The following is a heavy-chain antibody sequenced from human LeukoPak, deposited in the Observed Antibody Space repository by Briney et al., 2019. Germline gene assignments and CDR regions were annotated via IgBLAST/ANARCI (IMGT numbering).Heavy chain of an antibody. V-gene: IGHV3-21*01. J-gene: IGHJ3*02. CDR3: ARGHGVVAASDDAFDI. CDR2: ISTSSIYI. CDR1: GFTFRSFA. Sequence: PGGSLRLSCATSGFTFRSFAMHWVRQAPGKGLEWVSSISTSSIYIYYADSMKGRFTISRDNAKKSLYLQMNSLRTEDTAVYYCARGHGVVAASDDAFDIWGQGTMVTVSS. D-gene: IGHD2-2*01.